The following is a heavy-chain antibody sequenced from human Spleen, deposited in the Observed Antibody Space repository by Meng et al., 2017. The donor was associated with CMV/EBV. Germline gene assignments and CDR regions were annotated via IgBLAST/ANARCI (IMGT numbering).Heavy chain of an antibody. CDR1: GDYISDYY. V-gene: IGHV4-59*01. CDR3: ARTERYCSSTSCYVSFDH. J-gene: IGHJ4*02. Sequence: GSLRLSCSVSGDYISDYYWSWIRQPPGKGLEWIGYIYHSGSTDYNPSLKSRVTISVDTSKNQFSLKLNSVTAADTAVYYCARTERYCSSTSCYVSFDHWGQGTLVTVSS. D-gene: IGHD2-2*01. CDR2: IYHSGST.